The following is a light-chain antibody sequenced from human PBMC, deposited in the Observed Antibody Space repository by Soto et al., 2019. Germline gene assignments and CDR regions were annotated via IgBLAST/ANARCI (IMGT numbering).Light chain of an antibody. CDR3: QQYGSPPLFT. CDR1: QSVSSSY. J-gene: IGKJ3*01. V-gene: IGKV3-20*01. CDR2: GAS. Sequence: EIVLTQSPGTLSLSPGERATLSCRASQSVSSSYLAWYQQKPGQAPRLLIYGASSRATGIPDRFSGSGSGTDFTLTSSSLEPEDFAVYYCQQYGSPPLFTFGPVTTVEIK.